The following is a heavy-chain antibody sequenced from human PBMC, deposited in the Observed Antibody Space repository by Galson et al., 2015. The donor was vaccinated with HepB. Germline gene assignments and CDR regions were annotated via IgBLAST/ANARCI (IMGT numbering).Heavy chain of an antibody. CDR3: ARTWGFGEHYYYGMDV. J-gene: IGHJ6*02. CDR2: ICYSGST. V-gene: IGHV4-59*01. CDR1: GGSISSYY. Sequence: ETLSLTCTVSGGSISSYYWSWVRQPPGKGLEWIGYICYSGSTNYNPSLKSRVTISVDASKNQFSLRLTSVTAADTAVYYRARTWGFGEHYYYGMDVWGQGTTVTVSS. D-gene: IGHD3-10*01.